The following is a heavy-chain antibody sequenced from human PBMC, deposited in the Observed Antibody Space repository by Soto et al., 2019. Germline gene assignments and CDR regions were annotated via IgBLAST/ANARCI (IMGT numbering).Heavy chain of an antibody. V-gene: IGHV1-69*01. CDR1: GATLSSYA. J-gene: IGHJ4*02. D-gene: IGHD3-10*01. Sequence: QVQLVQSGAEVKKPGSSVKASCTASGATLSSYATSWVRQAPGQGLDWMGGTIPIFGTANYPQKFQGRVTITADESTSTAYMELSSLRSEDTAVYYCARGITMVRGVIVHFDYWGQGTLVTVSS. CDR3: ARGITMVRGVIVHFDY. CDR2: TIPIFGTA.